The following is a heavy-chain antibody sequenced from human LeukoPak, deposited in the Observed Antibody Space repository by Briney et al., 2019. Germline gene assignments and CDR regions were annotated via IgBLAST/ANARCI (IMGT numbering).Heavy chain of an antibody. Sequence: GGSLRLSCAASGFTFGDYYMSWIRQAPGKGLEWISYISSSSGSNKYYSQSAKGRFTISRDNDKNSLFLQMNSLTAEDTAVYYCVRPSNPPCWGQGALVIVSS. CDR1: GFTFGDYY. J-gene: IGHJ4*02. V-gene: IGHV3-11*01. CDR3: VRPSNPPC. CDR2: ISSSSGSNK.